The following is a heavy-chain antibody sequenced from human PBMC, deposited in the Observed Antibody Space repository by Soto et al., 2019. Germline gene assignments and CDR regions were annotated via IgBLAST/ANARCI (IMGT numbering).Heavy chain of an antibody. CDR2: IYHSGST. Sequence: PSETLSLTCTVSGGSISSGDYYWSWIRQPPGKGLEWIGYIYHSGSTNYNPSLKSRVTISVGTSKNQFSLKLSSVTAADTAVYYCARLASSSWYYFDYWGQGTLVTVSS. D-gene: IGHD6-13*01. CDR1: GGSISSGDYY. CDR3: ARLASSSWYYFDY. V-gene: IGHV4-30-4*01. J-gene: IGHJ4*02.